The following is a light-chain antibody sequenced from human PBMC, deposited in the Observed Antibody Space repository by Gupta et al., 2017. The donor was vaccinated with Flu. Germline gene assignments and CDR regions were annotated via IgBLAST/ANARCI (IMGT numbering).Light chain of an antibody. V-gene: IGKV3-15*01. J-gene: IGKJ2*01. CDR1: QSISSN. CDR2: GAS. Sequence: EIVLTQSPATLSVSPGERATLSCRASQSISSNLAWYQQKPGQSPRLLIYGASTRATDIPARFSGSGSGTEFTVTISRLQPEDFALYYCQQYNNWPANTFGQGTKLEIK. CDR3: QQYNNWPANT.